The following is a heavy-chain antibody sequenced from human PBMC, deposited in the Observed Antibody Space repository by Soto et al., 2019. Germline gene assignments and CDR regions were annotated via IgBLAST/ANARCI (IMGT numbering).Heavy chain of an antibody. V-gene: IGHV4-28*01. Sequence: QVQLQESGPGLVKPSDTLSHTCAVSGYSISSSNWWGWIRQPPGKGLEWIGYIYYSGRTYYNPSLKSRVTMSVATSKTQFSLKLSSVTAVDTAVYYCARKNGVLDAFDIWGQGTMVTVSS. CDR1: GYSISSSNW. J-gene: IGHJ3*02. CDR2: IYYSGRT. CDR3: ARKNGVLDAFDI. D-gene: IGHD4-17*01.